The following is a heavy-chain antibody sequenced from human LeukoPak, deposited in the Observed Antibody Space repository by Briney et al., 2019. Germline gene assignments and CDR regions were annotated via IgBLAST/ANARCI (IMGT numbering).Heavy chain of an antibody. CDR1: GYTFTGYY. CDR2: INPNSGGT. D-gene: IGHD6-19*01. V-gene: IGHV1-2*06. J-gene: IGHJ5*02. CDR3: ARGTVAGLNWFDP. Sequence: ASVKVSCKASGYTFTGYYMHWVRQAPGQGLEWMGRINPNSGGTNYAQKFQGRVTMTRDTSISTAYMELSRLRSDDTAVYYCARGTVAGLNWFDPRGQGTLVTVSS.